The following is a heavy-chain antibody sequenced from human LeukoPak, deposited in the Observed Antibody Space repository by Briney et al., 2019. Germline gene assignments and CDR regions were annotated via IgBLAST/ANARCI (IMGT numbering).Heavy chain of an antibody. D-gene: IGHD3-3*01. CDR2: IYTSGST. V-gene: IGHV4-61*02. Sequence: PSETLSLTCTVSGGSISSGSYYWSWIRQPAGKGLEWIGRIYTSGSTNYNPSLKGRVTISVDTSKNQFSLKLSSVTAADTAVYYCAREMDYDFWSGYYVDWFDPWGQGTLVTVSS. J-gene: IGHJ5*02. CDR3: AREMDYDFWSGYYVDWFDP. CDR1: GGSISSGSYY.